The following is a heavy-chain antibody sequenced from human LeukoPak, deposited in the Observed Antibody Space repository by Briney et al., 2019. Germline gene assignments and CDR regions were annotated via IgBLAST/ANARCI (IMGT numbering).Heavy chain of an antibody. Sequence: GGSLRLSCAASGFTFSSYAMSWVRQAPGKGLEWVSAISGSGGSTYYADSVKGRFTISRDNSKNTLYLQMNSLRAEDTAVYYCARASLGYCSSTSCLKEDPLVYWGQGTLVTVSS. J-gene: IGHJ4*02. CDR3: ARASLGYCSSTSCLKEDPLVY. V-gene: IGHV3-23*01. CDR2: ISGSGGST. CDR1: GFTFSSYA. D-gene: IGHD2-2*01.